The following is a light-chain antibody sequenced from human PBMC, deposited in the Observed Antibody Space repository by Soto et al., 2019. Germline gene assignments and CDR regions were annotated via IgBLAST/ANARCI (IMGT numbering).Light chain of an antibody. J-gene: IGLJ2*01. CDR2: EVS. CDR1: SGDVGGYNY. CDR3: SSYTSTNTLV. Sequence: QSVLTQPASVSGSPGQSITISCTGTSGDVGGYNYVSWYQQHPGKAPKLIIYEVSNRPSGVSNRFSGSKSGNTASLTISGLQAEDEADYYCSSYTSTNTLVFGGGTKVTVL. V-gene: IGLV2-14*01.